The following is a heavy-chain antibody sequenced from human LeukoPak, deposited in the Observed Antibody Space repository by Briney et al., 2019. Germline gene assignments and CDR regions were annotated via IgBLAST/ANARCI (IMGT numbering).Heavy chain of an antibody. CDR3: AKKRGYSYGDPFDY. D-gene: IGHD5-18*01. J-gene: IGHJ4*02. CDR2: ISGSGVST. Sequence: GGTLRLSCAASGFTFSNYGMSWVRQAPGKGLEWVSHISGSGVSTHYADAVKGRFTISRDNSKNTLYLQMNSLRAEDTAVYYCAKKRGYSYGDPFDYWGQGTLVTVSS. V-gene: IGHV3-23*01. CDR1: GFTFSNYG.